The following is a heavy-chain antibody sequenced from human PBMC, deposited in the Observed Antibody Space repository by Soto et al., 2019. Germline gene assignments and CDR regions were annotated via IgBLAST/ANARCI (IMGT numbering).Heavy chain of an antibody. Sequence: ESGGGLVKPGGSLRLSCAASGFTFSSYSMNWVRQAPGKGLEWVSSISGSNSYIYYADSVKGRFTISRDNAKSSLYLQMNSLTAEDTAVYYCARDSGAGGYYYYYNMDVWGKGTTVTVSS. CDR2: ISGSNSYI. D-gene: IGHD2-15*01. CDR3: ARDSGAGGYYYYYNMDV. CDR1: GFTFSSYS. V-gene: IGHV3-21*01. J-gene: IGHJ6*03.